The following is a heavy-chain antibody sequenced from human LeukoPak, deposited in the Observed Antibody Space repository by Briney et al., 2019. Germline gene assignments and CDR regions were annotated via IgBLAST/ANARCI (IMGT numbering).Heavy chain of an antibody. CDR2: IKQDGSEK. Sequence: GGSLRLSCAASGFTFSSYWMSWVRQAPGKGLEWVANIKQDGSEKYYVDSVKGRFTISRDNAKNSLYLQMNSLRAEDTAVYYCAKAVGYDYGDYYAFDIWGQGTMVTVSS. J-gene: IGHJ3*02. CDR3: AKAVGYDYGDYYAFDI. D-gene: IGHD4-17*01. CDR1: GFTFSSYW. V-gene: IGHV3-7*01.